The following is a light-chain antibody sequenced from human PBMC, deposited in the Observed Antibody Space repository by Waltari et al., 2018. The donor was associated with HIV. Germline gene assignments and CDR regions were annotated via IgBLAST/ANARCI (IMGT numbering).Light chain of an antibody. J-gene: IGLJ3*02. V-gene: IGLV1-44*01. Sequence: QCVLTQPPSSCGTPGQRVPIPCSGLGSSLGGRPVNWSQHLPGTAPKLLIYSNNQRPSRVPDRFSGSKSGTSASLAISGLQSDDETTYYCATWDGSLNGPVFGGGTKLTVL. CDR3: ATWDGSLNGPV. CDR1: GSSLGGRP. CDR2: SNN.